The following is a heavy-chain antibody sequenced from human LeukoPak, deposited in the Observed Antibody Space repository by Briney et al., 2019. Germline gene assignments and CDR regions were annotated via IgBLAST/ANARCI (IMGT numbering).Heavy chain of an antibody. J-gene: IGHJ4*02. V-gene: IGHV4-39*02. CDR2: IYYSGST. Sequence: PSETLSLTCTFSGGSISSSSYYWGLLRHPPGKGPLWIGCIYYSGSTYYNPPLKSRVPKSLDPSQNHFALELTPLTAPNPAPYYCGGAPFWGQGTLVTVSS. CDR3: GGAPF. CDR1: GGSISSSSYY.